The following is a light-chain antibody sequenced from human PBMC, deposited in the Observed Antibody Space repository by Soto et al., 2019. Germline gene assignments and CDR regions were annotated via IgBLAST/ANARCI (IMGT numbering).Light chain of an antibody. V-gene: IGKV3-20*01. CDR1: QSVSNY. J-gene: IGKJ1*01. CDR3: QQYGGSPQT. Sequence: EILPTQSPGPMSLSRGERPTLSCRASQSVSNYLAWYQQKPGQAPRLLIYVASSRATGIPDRFSGSGSGTDFTLTISRLEPEDVAVYYCQQYGGSPQTFGQGTKVDIK. CDR2: VAS.